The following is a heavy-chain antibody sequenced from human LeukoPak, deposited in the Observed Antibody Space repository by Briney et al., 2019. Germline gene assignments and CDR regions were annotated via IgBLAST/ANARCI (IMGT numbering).Heavy chain of an antibody. D-gene: IGHD3-22*01. Sequence: SETLSLTCTVSGGSISSYYWSWIRQPPGKGLEWIGYIYYSGSANYNPSLKSRVTMSVDTSKNQFSLKLSSVTAADTAVYYCARDKDYFDSGGAFDIWGQGTMVTVSS. CDR1: GGSISSYY. J-gene: IGHJ3*02. V-gene: IGHV4-59*01. CDR2: IYYSGSA. CDR3: ARDKDYFDSGGAFDI.